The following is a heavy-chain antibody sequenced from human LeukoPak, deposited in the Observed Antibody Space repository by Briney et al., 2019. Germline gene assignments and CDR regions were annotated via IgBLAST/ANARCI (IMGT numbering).Heavy chain of an antibody. CDR2: INPNSGST. D-gene: IGHD2-15*01. J-gene: IGHJ4*02. CDR3: ARVVVVVAATDYRDY. V-gene: IGHV1-2*02. CDR1: GYTFTDYY. Sequence: ASVPVSFQASGYTFTDYYMHWVRQARGQGLEWMGWINPNSGSTNYAQKFQGRVPMTRDTSISTAYMELSRLRSDDTAVHYCARVVVVVAATDYRDYGGQGTLVTVSS.